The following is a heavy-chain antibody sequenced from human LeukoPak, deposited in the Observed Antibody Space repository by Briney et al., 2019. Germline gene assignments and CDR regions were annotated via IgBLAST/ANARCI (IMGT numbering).Heavy chain of an antibody. CDR2: IYYSGST. D-gene: IGHD1-26*01. V-gene: IGHV4-31*03. Sequence: PSETLSLTCTVSGGSISSGGYYWSWIRQHPGEGLEWIGYIYYSGSTYYNPSLKRRVIISVDTSNNQFSLKLRSVTAADTAVYYCASSSLGRYDYWGQGTLVTVSS. CDR3: ASSSLGRYDY. CDR1: GGSISSGGYY. J-gene: IGHJ4*02.